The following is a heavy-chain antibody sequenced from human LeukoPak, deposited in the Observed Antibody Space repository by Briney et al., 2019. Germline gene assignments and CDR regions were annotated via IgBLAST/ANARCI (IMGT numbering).Heavy chain of an antibody. CDR2: INSDGSST. J-gene: IGHJ4*02. CDR1: GFTFSSYW. Sequence: GGSLRLSCAASGFTFSSYWMHWVRQAPGKGLVWVSRINSDGSSTSYADSVKGRFTISRDNSKNTLYLQMNSLRAEDTAVYYCAKDLGSSFNYFDYWGQGTLVTVSS. CDR3: AKDLGSSFNYFDY. D-gene: IGHD1-26*01. V-gene: IGHV3-74*01.